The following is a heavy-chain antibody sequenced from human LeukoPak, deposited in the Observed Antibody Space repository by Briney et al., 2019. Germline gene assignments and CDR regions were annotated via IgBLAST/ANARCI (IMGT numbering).Heavy chain of an antibody. D-gene: IGHD3-9*01. V-gene: IGHV1-18*01. CDR2: ISAYNGNT. Sequence: ASVKVSCKASGYTFTIYGISWVRQAPGPGLELMGCISAYNGNTNYAKKLQGRVTMTTDTSTSTPYMELRSLRSDDTAVYYCARDILTGYYRRPGDYWGQGTLVTVSS. J-gene: IGHJ4*02. CDR1: GYTFTIYG. CDR3: ARDILTGYYRRPGDY.